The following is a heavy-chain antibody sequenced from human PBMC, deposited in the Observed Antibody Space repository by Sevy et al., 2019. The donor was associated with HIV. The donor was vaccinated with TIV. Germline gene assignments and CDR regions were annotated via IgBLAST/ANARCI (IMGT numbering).Heavy chain of an antibody. D-gene: IGHD3-16*02. CDR1: GFTFSSNA. CDR3: VKVGYDYVWGSYRYFDY. Sequence: GGSLRLSCAASGFTFSSNAMSWVRQAPGKGLEWVSAISGSGGGGSGGSTYYADSVKGRFTISRDNSKNTLYLQMNSLGAEGTAIYYCVKVGYDYVWGSYRYFDYWGQGTLVTVSS. CDR2: ISGSGGGGSGGST. J-gene: IGHJ4*02. V-gene: IGHV3-23*01.